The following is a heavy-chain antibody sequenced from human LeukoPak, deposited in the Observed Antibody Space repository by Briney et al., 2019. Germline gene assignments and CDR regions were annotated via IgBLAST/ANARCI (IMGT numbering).Heavy chain of an antibody. Sequence: PSETLSLTCTVYEGSISDYSWSCIRQPPGKGLEWIGYIYYSGSTNYNPSLKSRVTISLDTSKNQFSLKLSSVTAADTAVYYCARGYYGDYGLDPWGQGTLVTVSS. CDR1: EGSISDYS. V-gene: IGHV4-59*12. CDR3: ARGYYGDYGLDP. J-gene: IGHJ5*02. CDR2: IYYSGST. D-gene: IGHD4-17*01.